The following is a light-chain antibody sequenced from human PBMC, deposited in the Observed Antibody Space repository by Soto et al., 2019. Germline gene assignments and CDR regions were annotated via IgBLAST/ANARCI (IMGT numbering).Light chain of an antibody. Sequence: DIQMTQSPSSLSASVGDRVTITCHASQDISIYLNWYQQKPGKAPKLLIYKASNLESGLPSRFTGSGSGTDFTLTISGLEPEDFAVYYCQQRSNWPLITFGQGTRLEIK. J-gene: IGKJ5*01. CDR1: QDISIY. CDR3: QQRSNWPLIT. CDR2: KAS. V-gene: IGKV1-33*01.